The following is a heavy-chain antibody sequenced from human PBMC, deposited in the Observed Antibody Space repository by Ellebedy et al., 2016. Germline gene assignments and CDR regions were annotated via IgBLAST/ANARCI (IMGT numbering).Heavy chain of an antibody. CDR3: ARDPYGDYGIDY. CDR2: ISHDGSNK. CDR1: GFTFSTYG. D-gene: IGHD4-17*01. J-gene: IGHJ4*02. Sequence: GGSLRLSCAASGFTFSTYGMHWVRQAPGKGLEWVALISHDGSNKYYADSVKGRFTISRDNSKNTLYLQMNSLRAEDTAVYYCARDPYGDYGIDYWGQGTLVTVSS. V-gene: IGHV3-30*04.